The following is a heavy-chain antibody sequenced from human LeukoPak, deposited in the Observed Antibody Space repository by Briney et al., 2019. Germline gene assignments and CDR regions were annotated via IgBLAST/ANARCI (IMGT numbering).Heavy chain of an antibody. V-gene: IGHV3-64*01. Sequence: GGSLRLSCVASGFTFSSYAMHWVRQAPGKGLEYVSAISSNGGSTYYANSVKGRFTISRDNAKNSLYLQMNSLRAEDTALYYCARELIIPYYFDYWGQGTLVTVSS. J-gene: IGHJ4*02. D-gene: IGHD3-3*01. CDR3: ARELIIPYYFDY. CDR1: GFTFSSYA. CDR2: ISSNGGST.